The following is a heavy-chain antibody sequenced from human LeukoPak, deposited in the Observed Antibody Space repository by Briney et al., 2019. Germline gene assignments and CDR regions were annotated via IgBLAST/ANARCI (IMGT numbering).Heavy chain of an antibody. CDR2: ISYGGSNK. Sequence: GGSLRLSCAASGFTFSRYGMHWVRQAPGKGLEWVAVISYGGSNKNYADSVKGRFTISRDNSKNTLYLQMNSLRPEDAAVYYCAKERATETRRLDYWGQGTLVTVS. CDR3: AKERATETRRLDY. J-gene: IGHJ4*02. CDR1: GFTFSRYG. V-gene: IGHV3-30*18.